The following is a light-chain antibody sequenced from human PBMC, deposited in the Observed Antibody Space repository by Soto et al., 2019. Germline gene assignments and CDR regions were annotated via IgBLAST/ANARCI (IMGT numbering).Light chain of an antibody. CDR3: LQYDTSPLT. J-gene: IGKJ4*01. CDR1: QSFSSRK. CDR2: GAS. Sequence: ENVLAQSPGTLSLPPGERATLSCRASQSFSSRKIAWFQQKPGQAPRLLMYGASSRGTGIPDRFSGGGSGTDFTLTISRLEPEDFAVYYCLQYDTSPLTFGGGTKV. V-gene: IGKV3-20*01.